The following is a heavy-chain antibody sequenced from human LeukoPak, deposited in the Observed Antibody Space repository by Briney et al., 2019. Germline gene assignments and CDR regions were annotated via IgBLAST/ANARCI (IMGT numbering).Heavy chain of an antibody. CDR2: INPNSGVT. Sequence: ASVKVSCKASGYTFTVYYMHWVRQAPGQGRAWMGWINPNSGVTNYAQKFQGRVTMTRDTSISTAYMELSRLRSDDTAVYYCARDWAVAGTAYWGQGTLVTVSS. D-gene: IGHD6-19*01. CDR3: ARDWAVAGTAY. J-gene: IGHJ4*02. CDR1: GYTFTVYY. V-gene: IGHV1-2*02.